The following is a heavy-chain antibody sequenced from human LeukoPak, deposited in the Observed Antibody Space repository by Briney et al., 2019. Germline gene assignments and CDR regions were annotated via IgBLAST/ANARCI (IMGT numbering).Heavy chain of an antibody. CDR2: IRSSGSTI. Sequence: GGSLRLSCAASRFTFSDYYIGWIRQAPGKGLEWVSYIRSSGSTIYYADSVKGRFTISRDNAKNSLYLQINSLRAEDTAVYYCARGSLGDDFWSGYFYYYMDVWGKGTTVTVSS. J-gene: IGHJ6*03. CDR1: RFTFSDYY. CDR3: ARGSLGDDFWSGYFYYYMDV. V-gene: IGHV3-11*01. D-gene: IGHD3-3*01.